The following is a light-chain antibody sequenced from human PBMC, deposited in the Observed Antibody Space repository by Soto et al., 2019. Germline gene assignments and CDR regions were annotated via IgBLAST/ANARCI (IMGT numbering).Light chain of an antibody. J-gene: IGLJ3*02. CDR1: SSNIGSNT. CDR3: AAWDDSLNGWV. V-gene: IGLV1-44*01. Sequence: QLVLTQPPSASGTPGQRVTISCSGSSSNIGSNTVNWYQQLPGTAPKLLMYNNNQRPSGVPDRFSGSKSGTSASLAISGLQSEDEADYYCAAWDDSLNGWVFGGGTKLTVL. CDR2: NNN.